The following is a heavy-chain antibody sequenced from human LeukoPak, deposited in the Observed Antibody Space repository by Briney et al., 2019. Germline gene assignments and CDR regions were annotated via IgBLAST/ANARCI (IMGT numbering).Heavy chain of an antibody. D-gene: IGHD2-21*02. V-gene: IGHV1-69*04. CDR3: ARGHEAEYGGDLDY. J-gene: IGHJ4*02. Sequence: SVKVSCKASGGTFSSYAISWVRQAPGQGLEWMGRIIPILGIANYAQKFQGRATIIADKSTSTAYMELSSLRSEDTAVYYCARGHEAEYGGDLDYWGQGTLVTVSS. CDR2: IIPILGIA. CDR1: GGTFSSYA.